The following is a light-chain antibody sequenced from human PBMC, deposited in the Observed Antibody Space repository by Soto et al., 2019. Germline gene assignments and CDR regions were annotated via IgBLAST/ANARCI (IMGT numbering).Light chain of an antibody. J-gene: IGKJ1*01. CDR2: WAS. CDR1: QSVLYSSNNKNY. V-gene: IGKV4-1*01. CDR3: QQYYRTPLT. Sequence: DIVMTQSPDSLAVSLGERATINCKSSQSVLYSSNNKNYLVWYQQRPGQPPKMLIYWASTRESGVPDRFSGSGSGTDFTLTISSLQAEDVAVYYCQQYYRTPLTVGQGTKVEIK.